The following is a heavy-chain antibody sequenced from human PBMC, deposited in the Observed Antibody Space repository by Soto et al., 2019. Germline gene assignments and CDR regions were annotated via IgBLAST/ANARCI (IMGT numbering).Heavy chain of an antibody. D-gene: IGHD3-3*02. V-gene: IGHV1-8*01. CDR2: MNPKSGNT. J-gene: IGHJ2*01. Sequence: QLQPLQSGAEAMKPGASAKVSCKGSGYTFIDYDICWVLQAAGQGLQWMGWMNPKSGNTGYAQKSQARVSVTRDTAIGTAYMDLSSLTSDDAAVYYCALRRGYSISPDNWYFGLWGRGSLLTVSS. CDR1: GYTFIDYD. CDR3: ALRRGYSISPDNWYFGL.